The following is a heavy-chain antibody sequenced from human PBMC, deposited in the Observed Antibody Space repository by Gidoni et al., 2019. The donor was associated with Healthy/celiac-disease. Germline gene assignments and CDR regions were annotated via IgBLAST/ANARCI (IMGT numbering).Heavy chain of an antibody. Sequence: QVQLVQSGAEVKKPGASVKVSCKASGYTFTGYYMHWVRQAPGQGLEWMGWINPNSGGTNYAQKFQGRVTMTMDTSISTAYMELSRLRSDDTAVYYCARDLGSSWPSYYYYYMDVWGKGTTVTVSS. D-gene: IGHD6-13*01. CDR3: ARDLGSSWPSYYYYYMDV. CDR2: INPNSGGT. J-gene: IGHJ6*03. CDR1: GYTFTGYY. V-gene: IGHV1-2*02.